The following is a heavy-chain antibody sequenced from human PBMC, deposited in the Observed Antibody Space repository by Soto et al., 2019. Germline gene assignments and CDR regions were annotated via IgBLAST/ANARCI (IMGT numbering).Heavy chain of an antibody. Sequence: QVQLVQSGAEVKKPGASVKISCTASGYTVTTHYMHWVRQAPGRGLEWMGAINPGSGAAKYTQTFPARVTITRDTYTNTVYMEMSALRSEDTAVFYCARGGEVGVAGSAAFDMWGQGTMVTVSS. V-gene: IGHV1-46*01. CDR3: ARGGEVGVAGSAAFDM. CDR1: GYTVTTHY. CDR2: INPGSGAA. D-gene: IGHD3-3*01. J-gene: IGHJ3*02.